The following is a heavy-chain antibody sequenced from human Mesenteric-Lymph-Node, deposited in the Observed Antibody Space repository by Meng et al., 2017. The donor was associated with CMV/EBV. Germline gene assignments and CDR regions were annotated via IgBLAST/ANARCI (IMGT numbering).Heavy chain of an antibody. J-gene: IGHJ4*02. Sequence: SGFAFSSYPMHWVRQAPGQGLEWVSIISYDGSNEYYTDSVKGRFTISRDNSKTTLYLQMNSLRAEDTAVYYCARDRQVCTNGVCNDYWGQGTLVTVSS. CDR1: GFAFSSYP. CDR2: ISYDGSNE. CDR3: ARDRQVCTNGVCNDY. D-gene: IGHD2-8*01. V-gene: IGHV3-30-3*01.